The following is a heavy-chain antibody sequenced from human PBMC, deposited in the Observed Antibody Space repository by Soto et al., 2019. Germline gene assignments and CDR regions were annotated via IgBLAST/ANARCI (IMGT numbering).Heavy chain of an antibody. D-gene: IGHD3-10*01. CDR1: GGSISSYY. CDR3: ARGPRGYVYYHGMDV. CDR2: IDTSGTT. Sequence: QVQVQESGPGLVKPSETLSLTCTVSGGSISSYYCSWIRQSAGKGLEWIGRIDTSGTTNYNSSLRSRVTMSVDASKNQFSLNLSSVTAADTAVYFCARGPRGYVYYHGMDVWGQGTTVTVSS. V-gene: IGHV4-4*07. J-gene: IGHJ6*02.